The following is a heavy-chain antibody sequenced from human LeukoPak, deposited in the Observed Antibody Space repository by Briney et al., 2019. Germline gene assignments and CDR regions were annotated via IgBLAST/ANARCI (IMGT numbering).Heavy chain of an antibody. CDR3: AKAGWVSGWYFHPGYYYYGMDV. CDR2: ISGSGGST. CDR1: GFTFSSYA. Sequence: PGGSLRLSCEASGFTFSSYAMSWVRQAPGKGLEWVSAISGSGGSTYYADSVKGRFTISRDNSKNTLYLQMNSLRAEDTAVYYCAKAGWVSGWYFHPGYYYYGMDVWGQGTTVTVSS. J-gene: IGHJ6*02. V-gene: IGHV3-23*01. D-gene: IGHD6-19*01.